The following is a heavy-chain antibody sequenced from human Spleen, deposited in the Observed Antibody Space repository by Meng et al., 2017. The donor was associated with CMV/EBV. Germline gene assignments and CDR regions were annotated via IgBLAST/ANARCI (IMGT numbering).Heavy chain of an antibody. D-gene: IGHD3-22*01. J-gene: IGHJ4*02. Sequence: GGSLRLSCAASGFTFSSYEMNWVRQAPGKGLEWVSYISSSGSTIYYADSVKGRFTISRDNAKNSLYLQMNSLRAEDTAVYYCARDSDRNYYYDSTSGFDYWGQGTLVTVSS. V-gene: IGHV3-48*03. CDR3: ARDSDRNYYYDSTSGFDY. CDR2: ISSSGSTI. CDR1: GFTFSSYE.